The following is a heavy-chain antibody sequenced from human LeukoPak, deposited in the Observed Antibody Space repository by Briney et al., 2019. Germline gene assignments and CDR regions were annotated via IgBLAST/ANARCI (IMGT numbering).Heavy chain of an antibody. V-gene: IGHV4-4*07. CDR3: ARAKYDLWSGYCLDY. D-gene: IGHD3-3*01. CDR2: IYTSGST. CDR1: GGSISSYY. J-gene: IGHJ4*02. Sequence: SETLSLTCTVSGGSISSYYWSWIRQPAGKGLEWIGRIYTSGSTNYNPSLKSRVTMSVDTSKNQFSLKLSSVTAADTAVYYCARAKYDLWSGYCLDYWGQGTLVTVSS.